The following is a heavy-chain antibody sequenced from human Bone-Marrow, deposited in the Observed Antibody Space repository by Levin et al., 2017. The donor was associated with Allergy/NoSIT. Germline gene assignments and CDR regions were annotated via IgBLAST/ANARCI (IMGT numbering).Heavy chain of an antibody. J-gene: IGHJ4*02. CDR2: INPYNGNT. Sequence: ASVKVSCKASGYTFDTYGISWVRQAPGQGLEWMGWINPYNGNTKYAQKFQDRVTITTDPSTGTAYMELRGLRSDDTAIYYCARMRRPSAEVAYWGQGTLVTVSS. D-gene: IGHD6-25*01. CDR1: GYTFDTYG. CDR3: ARMRRPSAEVAY. V-gene: IGHV1-18*01.